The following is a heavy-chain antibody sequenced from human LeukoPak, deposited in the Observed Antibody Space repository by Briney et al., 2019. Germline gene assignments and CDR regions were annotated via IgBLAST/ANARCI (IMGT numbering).Heavy chain of an antibody. CDR2: INPSGGST. CDR1: GYTITSYY. D-gene: IGHD3-10*01. Sequence: ASVKVSCKASGYTITSYYMHWERQAPGQGLEWMGIINPSGGSTSYAQKFQGRVTMTRDTSTSTVYMELSSLRSEDTAVYYCARDLWFGESSYGMDVWGKGTTVTVSS. CDR3: ARDLWFGESSYGMDV. V-gene: IGHV1-46*01. J-gene: IGHJ6*04.